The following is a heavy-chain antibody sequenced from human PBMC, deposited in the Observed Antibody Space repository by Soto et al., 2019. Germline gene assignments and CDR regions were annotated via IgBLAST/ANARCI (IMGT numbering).Heavy chain of an antibody. CDR2: IYSSNSDA. V-gene: IGHV5-51*01. CDR3: AAVDAPGSDANYCLAP. J-gene: IGHJ5*02. CDR1: GYTFTSHC. Sequence: GESVKIAGKGSGYTFTSHCIAWVLQMPGKGLEWMGIIYSSNSDAGYSPSFQGQVTKLADESINTAYLQWSSLKSSDPGIYYCAAVDAPGSDANYCLAPWGQGSLVTVSS. D-gene: IGHD3-16*01.